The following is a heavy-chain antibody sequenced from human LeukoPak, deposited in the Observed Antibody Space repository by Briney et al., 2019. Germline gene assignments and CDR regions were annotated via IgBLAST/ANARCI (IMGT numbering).Heavy chain of an antibody. Sequence: PGGSLRLSCEASGFTFSNFAIHWVRQAPGKGLEWVAIVAYDGSNKIHADSVKGRFTISRDNSKNTLYLQMNSLRAEDTAVYYCAKDGPGFVIDYWGQGTLVTVSS. V-gene: IGHV3-30-3*01. J-gene: IGHJ4*02. CDR1: GFTFSNFA. D-gene: IGHD3-16*02. CDR3: AKDGPGFVIDY. CDR2: VAYDGSNK.